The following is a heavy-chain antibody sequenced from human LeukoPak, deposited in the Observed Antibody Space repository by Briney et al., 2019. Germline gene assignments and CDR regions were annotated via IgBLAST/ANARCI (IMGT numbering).Heavy chain of an antibody. Sequence: SVQVSCKAFGHTLKDLSIHWVRQAPGKGLEWLGGFDPEDDERMYAPKFQGRVTVTEDNSIDTAYMELTSLSSDDTGVYYCSTETAGNYWGQGTLVTVSS. V-gene: IGHV1-24*01. J-gene: IGHJ4*02. CDR1: GHTLKDLS. CDR2: FDPEDDER. CDR3: STETAGNY.